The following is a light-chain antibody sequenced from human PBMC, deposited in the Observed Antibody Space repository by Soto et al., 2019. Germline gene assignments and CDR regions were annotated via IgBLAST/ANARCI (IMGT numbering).Light chain of an antibody. CDR1: SSDVGAYNY. Sequence: QSALTQPASVSGSPGQSVAISCTGTSSDVGAYNYISWYQQHPGKAPKLLLSEVSNRPSGVSDRFSGSKSGNTPSLTISGLQAEDEADYYCSSLTTSFTYVFGTGTKLTVL. CDR2: EVS. J-gene: IGLJ1*01. V-gene: IGLV2-14*01. CDR3: SSLTTSFTYV.